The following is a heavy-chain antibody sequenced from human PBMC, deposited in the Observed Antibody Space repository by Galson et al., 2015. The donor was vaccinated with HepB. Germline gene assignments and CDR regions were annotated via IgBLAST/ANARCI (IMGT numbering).Heavy chain of an antibody. CDR1: GGSISSYY. D-gene: IGHD6-13*01. CDR2: IYYSGST. CDR3: ARGQLSGVNWFDP. V-gene: IGHV4-59*01. J-gene: IGHJ5*02. Sequence: SETLSLTCTVSGGSISSYYWSWIRQPPGKGLEWIGYIYYSGSTNYNPSLKSRVTISVDTSKNQFSLKLSSVTAADTAVYYCARGQLSGVNWFDPWGQGTLVTVSS.